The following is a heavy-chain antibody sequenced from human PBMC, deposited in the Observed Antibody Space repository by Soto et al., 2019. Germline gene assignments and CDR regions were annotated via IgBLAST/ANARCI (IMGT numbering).Heavy chain of an antibody. Sequence: QVQLQESGPGLVKPSETLSLTCTVSGGSISSYYWSWIRQPPGQGLEWIGYIYYSGSTTYNPSLKSRVTISVAPSKNQFSLKLSSVTAADTAMYYCARRYGPGFDYWGQGTLVTVSS. V-gene: IGHV4-59*08. J-gene: IGHJ4*02. D-gene: IGHD4-17*01. CDR1: GGSISSYY. CDR2: IYYSGST. CDR3: ARRYGPGFDY.